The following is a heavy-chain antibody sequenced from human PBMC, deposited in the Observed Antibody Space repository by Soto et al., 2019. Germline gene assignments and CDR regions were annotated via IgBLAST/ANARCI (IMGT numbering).Heavy chain of an antibody. CDR2: IYYSGST. D-gene: IGHD3-9*01. J-gene: IGHJ4*02. CDR3: APLYYDILTGSAY. V-gene: IGHV4-39*01. Sequence: ETLSLTCTVSGGSISSSSYYWGWIRQPPGKGLEWIGSIYYSGSTYYNPSLKSRVTISVDTSKNQFSLKLSSVTAADTAVYYCAPLYYDILTGSAYWGQGTLVTVSS. CDR1: GGSISSSSYY.